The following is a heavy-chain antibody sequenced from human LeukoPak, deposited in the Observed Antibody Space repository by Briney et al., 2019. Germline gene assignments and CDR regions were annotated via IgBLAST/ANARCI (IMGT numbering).Heavy chain of an antibody. CDR3: ARELPREVTLDY. Sequence: PGGSLRLSCAASGFTFSRYAMSWVRQAPGKGLVWVSRINADGSRTGYADSVKGRFTFSRDNARNTLYLQMNSLRAEDTAVYYCARELPREVTLDYWGQGTLVTVSS. D-gene: IGHD2-21*02. J-gene: IGHJ4*02. V-gene: IGHV3-74*01. CDR2: INADGSRT. CDR1: GFTFSRYA.